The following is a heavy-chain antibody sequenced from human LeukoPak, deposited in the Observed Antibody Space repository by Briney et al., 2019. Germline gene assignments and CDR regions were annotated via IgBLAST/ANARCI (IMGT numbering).Heavy chain of an antibody. Sequence: SVKVSYMPSLYTFTGDYIHWLRQAAAQGVTWVGWVDPNSGGTNYAPNLQGRVTMTRDTSNSTAFMELSRLRADDTAVYYCARSLFLIFGDYWGQGTLVSVSS. J-gene: IGHJ4*02. CDR1: LYTFTGDY. D-gene: IGHD3/OR15-3a*01. V-gene: IGHV1-2*02. CDR3: ARSLFLIFGDY. CDR2: VDPNSGGT.